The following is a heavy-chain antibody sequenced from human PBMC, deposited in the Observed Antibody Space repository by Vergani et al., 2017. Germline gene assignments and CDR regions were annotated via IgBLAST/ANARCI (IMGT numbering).Heavy chain of an antibody. CDR3: TKDLATPSPPDGRDYFDH. J-gene: IGHJ4*02. CDR1: GFIFSDHY. D-gene: IGHD2-21*01. Sequence: EVQVVESGGGLVQPGGSLRLSCAASGFIFSDHYMDWVRQAPGKGLEWVGRIRNKANDYTTQYAASVKGRFTISRDDSRNTLYLDVISLETEDTAVYYCTKDLATPSPPDGRDYFDHWGQGTLVTVSS. CDR2: IRNKANDYTT. V-gene: IGHV3-72*01.